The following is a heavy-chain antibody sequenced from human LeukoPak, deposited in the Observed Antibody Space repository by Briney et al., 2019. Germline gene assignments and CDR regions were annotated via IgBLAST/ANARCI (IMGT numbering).Heavy chain of an antibody. CDR1: GYTFTGYY. J-gene: IGHJ4*02. Sequence: ASVKVSCKASGYTFTGYYMYWVRQAPGQGLEWMGWINPNSGGTNYAQKFQGRVTMTRDTSISTAYMELGRLRSDDAAVYYCARDALYYYDSSGYPYYFDYWGQGTLVTVSS. V-gene: IGHV1-2*02. CDR3: ARDALYYYDSSGYPYYFDY. CDR2: INPNSGGT. D-gene: IGHD3-22*01.